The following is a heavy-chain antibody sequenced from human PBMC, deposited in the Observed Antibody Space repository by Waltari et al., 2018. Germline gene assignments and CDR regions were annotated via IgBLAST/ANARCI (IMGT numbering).Heavy chain of an antibody. V-gene: IGHV3-23*01. D-gene: IGHD4-17*01. Sequence: EVQLLESGGGLVQPGGSLILSCSASGFTFSSYALSWVRQAPGKGLEWVSAISGRGGSTYYADSVKGRFTISRDNSKNTLYLQMNSLRAEDTAVYYCAKGVGDRDWGQGTMVTVSS. J-gene: IGHJ3*01. CDR2: ISGRGGST. CDR3: AKGVGDRD. CDR1: GFTFSSYA.